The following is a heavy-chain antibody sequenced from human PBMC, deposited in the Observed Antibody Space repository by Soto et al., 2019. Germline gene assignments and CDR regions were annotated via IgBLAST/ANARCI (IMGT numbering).Heavy chain of an antibody. CDR2: ICYSGRS. CDR1: GASITNFY. V-gene: IGHV4-59*01. CDR3: ARSASYITTARGECAFDI. J-gene: IGHJ3*02. Sequence: QVQLQESGPGQVRPSETLSLTCTVSGASITNFYWTWIRQPPGKGLEWIGYICYSGRSRSNPSLRSRATISLDTSEIQLSLELNSVTAAYTAVYSCARSASYITTARGECAFDIWGQGTTVTVSS. D-gene: IGHD3-10*01.